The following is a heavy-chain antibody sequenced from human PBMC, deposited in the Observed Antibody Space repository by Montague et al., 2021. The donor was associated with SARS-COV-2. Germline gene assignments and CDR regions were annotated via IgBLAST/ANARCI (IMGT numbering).Heavy chain of an antibody. J-gene: IGHJ4*02. CDR1: GDSFSSSTYF. Sequence: SETLSLTCSVSGDSFSSSTYFWGWIRQPPRKGLEWIGTFYFGGKFFYNSSLKSRVTISVDTSKNQFSLQLSSVTASDTAVYYCARHSRGSEVACLDYWGQGILVTVSS. CDR3: ARHSRGSEVACLDY. D-gene: IGHD5-12*01. CDR2: FYFGGKF. V-gene: IGHV4-39*01.